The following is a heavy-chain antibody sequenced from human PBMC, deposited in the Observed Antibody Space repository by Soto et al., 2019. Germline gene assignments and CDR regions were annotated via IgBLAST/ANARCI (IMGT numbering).Heavy chain of an antibody. CDR1: GFTFSDPY. D-gene: IGHD4-17*01. Sequence: EVQLVESGGGLVQPGGSLRLSCAASGFTFSDPYMDWVRQAPGKGLEWVGRSRNKANSYTTEYAASVKGRFTISRDDSKNSLYLQMNSLKTEDTAVYYCARVGTTVTSDYLDYWGQGTLVTVSS. V-gene: IGHV3-72*01. CDR3: ARVGTTVTSDYLDY. J-gene: IGHJ4*02. CDR2: SRNKANSYTT.